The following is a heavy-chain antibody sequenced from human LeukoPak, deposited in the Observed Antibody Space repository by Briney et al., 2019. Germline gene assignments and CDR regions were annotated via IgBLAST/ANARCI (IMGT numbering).Heavy chain of an antibody. V-gene: IGHV3-30*18. D-gene: IGHD3-16*02. CDR3: AKPWYDYVWGSYRDRSDY. Sequence: PGGSLRLSCAASGFTFSSYGMHWVRQAPGKGLEWVAVISYDGSNKYYADSVKGRFTISRDNSKNTLYLQMNSLRAEDTAVYYCAKPWYDYVWGSYRDRSDYWGQGTLVTVSS. CDR2: ISYDGSNK. CDR1: GFTFSSYG. J-gene: IGHJ4*02.